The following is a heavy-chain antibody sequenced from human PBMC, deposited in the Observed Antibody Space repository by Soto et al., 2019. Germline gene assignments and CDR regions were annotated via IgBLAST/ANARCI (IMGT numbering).Heavy chain of an antibody. J-gene: IGHJ4*02. CDR2: IYSGGST. D-gene: IGHD6-19*01. V-gene: IGHV3-66*01. CDR3: ARYSSGWGNTYFDY. CDR1: GFTVSSNY. Sequence: PGGSLRLSCAVSGFTVSSNYMSWVRQAPGKGLEWVSVIYSGGSTYYADSVKGRLTISRDNSKNTLYLQMNSLRAEDTAVYYCARYSSGWGNTYFDYWGQGTLVTVSS.